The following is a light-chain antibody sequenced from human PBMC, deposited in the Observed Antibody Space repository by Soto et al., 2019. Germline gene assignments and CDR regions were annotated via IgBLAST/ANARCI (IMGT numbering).Light chain of an antibody. CDR1: QSISTW. CDR2: DAS. CDR3: QQYNSYPST. J-gene: IGKJ2*01. V-gene: IGKV1-5*01. Sequence: DIQMTQSPSTVSASVGDGVTITCRASQSISTWLAWYQQKPGKAPKLLIYDASTLESGVPSGFSGSGSGTEFTLTISSLQPDDFATYYGQQYNSYPSTFGQGTKLEIK.